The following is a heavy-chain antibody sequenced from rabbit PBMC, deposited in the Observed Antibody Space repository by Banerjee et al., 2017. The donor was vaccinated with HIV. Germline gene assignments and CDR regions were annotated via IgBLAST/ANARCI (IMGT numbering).Heavy chain of an antibody. CDR3: ARDLAGVIGWNFNL. J-gene: IGHJ4*01. V-gene: IGHV1S45*01. CDR2: IYVGNSDST. Sequence: QQQLEESGGGLVKPGGTLTLTCKASGIDFSAYYYMCWVRQAPGKGLEWIACIYVGNSDSTYYASWAKGRFTVSKTSSTTVTLQMTSLTAADTATYLCARDLAGVIGWNFNLWGQGTLVTVS. CDR1: GIDFSAYYY. D-gene: IGHD4-1*01.